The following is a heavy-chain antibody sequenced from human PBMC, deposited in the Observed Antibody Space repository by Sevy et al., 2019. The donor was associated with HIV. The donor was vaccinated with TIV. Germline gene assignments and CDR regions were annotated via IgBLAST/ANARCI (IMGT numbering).Heavy chain of an antibody. V-gene: IGHV4-34*01. D-gene: IGHD3-16*02. Sequence: SETLSLTCAVYGGSFSGYYWSWIRQPPGKGLEWIGEINHSGSTNYNPSLKSRVTISVDTSKNQFSLKLSSVTAADTAVYYCARDSYYYIWGSYRPTQIGFDPWGQGTLVTVSS. J-gene: IGHJ5*02. CDR2: INHSGST. CDR3: ARDSYYYIWGSYRPTQIGFDP. CDR1: GGSFSGYY.